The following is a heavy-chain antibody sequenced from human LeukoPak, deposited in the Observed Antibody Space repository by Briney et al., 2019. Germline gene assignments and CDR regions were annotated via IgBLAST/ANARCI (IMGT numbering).Heavy chain of an antibody. D-gene: IGHD6-19*01. CDR2: ISGSGGST. J-gene: IGHJ5*02. CDR3: AKADYSGWSPNWFDP. V-gene: IGHV3-23*01. CDR1: GFTFSSYA. Sequence: TGGSLRLSCAASGFTFSSYAMSWVRQAPGKGLEWVSAISGSGGSTYYADSVKGRFTISRDNSKNTLYLQMNSLRAEDTAVYYCAKADYSGWSPNWFDPWGQGTLVTVSS.